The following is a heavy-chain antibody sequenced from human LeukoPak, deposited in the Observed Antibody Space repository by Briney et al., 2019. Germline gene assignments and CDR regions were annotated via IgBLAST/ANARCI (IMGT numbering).Heavy chain of an antibody. CDR3: ARDNYDSSGPYYFDS. D-gene: IGHD3-22*01. CDR1: GFTFSTYE. V-gene: IGHV3-48*03. CDR2: ISSSGSTI. Sequence: GSLRLSFAASGFTFSTYEMTWVRQSPGKGLEWVSYISSSGSTIYYADSVKCRFTISRDNARNSLYLQMYSLRAEDTAVYYCARDNYDSSGPYYFDSPGHGTPVTVSS. J-gene: IGHJ4*01.